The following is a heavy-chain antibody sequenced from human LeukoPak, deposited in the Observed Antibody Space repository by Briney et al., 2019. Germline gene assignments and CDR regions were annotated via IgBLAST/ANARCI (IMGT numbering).Heavy chain of an antibody. Sequence: GGSLRLSCAASGFIFSDYYMSWIRQAPGKGLEWVSYISSSGSTIYYADSVKGRLTISRDNAKNTLYLQMGSLRAEDMAVYYCARDYCSSTSCLLDYWGQGTLVTVSS. J-gene: IGHJ4*02. D-gene: IGHD2-2*01. CDR3: ARDYCSSTSCLLDY. V-gene: IGHV3-11*04. CDR2: ISSSGSTI. CDR1: GFIFSDYY.